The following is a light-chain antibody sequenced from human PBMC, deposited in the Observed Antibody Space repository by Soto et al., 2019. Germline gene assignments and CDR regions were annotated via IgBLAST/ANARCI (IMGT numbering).Light chain of an antibody. J-gene: IGLJ1*01. CDR3: AAWDDSLSGPV. CDR2: RNN. Sequence: QPVLTQPPSASGTPGQRVTISCSGRSSNIGTNFVYWYQQLPGTAPKLLIYRNNQRPSGVPDRFSVSKSGTSVSLAISGLRSEDEADYYCAAWDDSLSGPVFGTGTKVTVL. V-gene: IGLV1-47*01. CDR1: SSNIGTNF.